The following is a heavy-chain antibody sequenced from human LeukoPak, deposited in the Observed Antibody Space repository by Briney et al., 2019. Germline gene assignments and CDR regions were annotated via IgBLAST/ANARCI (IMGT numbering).Heavy chain of an antibody. J-gene: IGHJ4*02. V-gene: IGHV4-59*01. D-gene: IGHD6-13*01. CDR2: IYYSGGT. CDR3: ARGGWYSSSWSFDY. CDR1: GGSISTYH. Sequence: SETLSLTCTVSGGSISTYHWSWVRQPPGKGLEWIGYIYYSGGTNYNPSLKSRVTISVDTSKNQFSLKLSSVTAADTAVYYSARGGWYSSSWSFDYWGQGTLVTVSS.